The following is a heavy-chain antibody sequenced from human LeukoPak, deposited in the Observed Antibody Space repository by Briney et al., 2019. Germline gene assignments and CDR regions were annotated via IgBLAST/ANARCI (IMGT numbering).Heavy chain of an antibody. CDR2: INWNGGST. V-gene: IGHV3-20*04. CDR1: GFTFDDYC. D-gene: IGHD3-3*01. J-gene: IGHJ4*02. Sequence: PGGSLRLSCAASGFTFDDYCMSWVRQAPGKGLEWVSGINWNGGSTGYADSVKGRFTISRDNAKNSLYLQMNSLRAEDMALYYCASITIFGVASLWGQGTLVTVSS. CDR3: ASITIFGVASL.